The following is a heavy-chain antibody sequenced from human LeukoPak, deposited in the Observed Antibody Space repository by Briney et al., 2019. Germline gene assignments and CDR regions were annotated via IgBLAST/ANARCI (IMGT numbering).Heavy chain of an antibody. CDR1: GFTVSSNY. CDR2: IYSGGTT. V-gene: IGHV3-53*01. D-gene: IGHD3-10*01. Sequence: GGSLRLSCAASGFTVSSNYMSWVRQAPGKGLEWGSIIYSGGTTYYADSVKGRFTISRDHSKNTLYLQMNTLRAEDTAVYYCARDSPLAGVDPWGQGTLVTVSS. CDR3: ARDSPLAGVDP. J-gene: IGHJ5*02.